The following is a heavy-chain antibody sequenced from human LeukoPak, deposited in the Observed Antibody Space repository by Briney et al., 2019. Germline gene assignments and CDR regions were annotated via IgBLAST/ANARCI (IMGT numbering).Heavy chain of an antibody. Sequence: PSETLSLTCTVSGGFISSYYWSWIRQPAGKGLEWIGRIYTSGSTNYNPSLKSRVTMSVDTSKNQFSLKLSSVTAADTAVYYCARSEILRFLEWSPFDPWGQGTLVTVSS. J-gene: IGHJ5*02. D-gene: IGHD3-3*01. V-gene: IGHV4-4*07. CDR2: IYTSGST. CDR3: ARSEILRFLEWSPFDP. CDR1: GGFISSYY.